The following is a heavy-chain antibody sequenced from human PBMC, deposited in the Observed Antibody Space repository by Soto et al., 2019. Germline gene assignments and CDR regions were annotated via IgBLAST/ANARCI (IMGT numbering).Heavy chain of an antibody. J-gene: IGHJ4*02. CDR3: ARDLAYFDS. CDR1: GGSIRTYY. Sequence: SETLSLTCTVSGGSIRTYYWSWIRQPPGKGLEWIGYVYHTGRTSYNPSLKSRVSISMDTSKNQFSLNLDSVSAADTAVYFCARDLAYFDSWGQGALVTVSS. CDR2: VYHTGRT. V-gene: IGHV4-59*01.